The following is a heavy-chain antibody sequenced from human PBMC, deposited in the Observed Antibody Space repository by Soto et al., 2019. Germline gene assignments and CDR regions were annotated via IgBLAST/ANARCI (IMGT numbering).Heavy chain of an antibody. J-gene: IGHJ4*02. CDR1: GGSISSGGYY. CDR3: ARGTMRTYYYGSGSSPPTLFDY. CDR2: IYYSGST. V-gene: IGHV4-31*03. Sequence: QVQLQESGPGLVKPSQTLSLTCTVSGGSISSGGYYWSWISQHPGKGLEWIGYIYYSGSTYYHPSIKSRVTISVDTSKNQFSLKLSSVTAADTAVYYCARGTMRTYYYGSGSSPPTLFDYWGQGTLVTVSS. D-gene: IGHD3-10*01.